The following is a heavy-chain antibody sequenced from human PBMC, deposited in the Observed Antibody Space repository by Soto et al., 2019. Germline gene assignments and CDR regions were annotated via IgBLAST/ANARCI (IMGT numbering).Heavy chain of an antibody. CDR3: ARVRQLVPAAMRDDQYFDY. D-gene: IGHD2-2*01. V-gene: IGHV4-4*02. Sequence: PSETLSLTCAVSSGSIDNVYWWSWVRQSPEKGLVWIGEINHSGSTNYNPSLKSRVTISVDTSKNQFSLKLSSVTAADTAVYYCARVRQLVPAAMRDDQYFDYWGQGTLVTVSS. CDR1: SGSIDNVYW. J-gene: IGHJ4*02. CDR2: INHSGST.